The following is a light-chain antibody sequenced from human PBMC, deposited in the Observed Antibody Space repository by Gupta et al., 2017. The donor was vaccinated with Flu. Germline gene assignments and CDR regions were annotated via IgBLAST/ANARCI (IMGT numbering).Light chain of an antibody. Sequence: EIVLTQFPATLSLSPGEGVTLCCRASESVGSHLVWFHHKPGQAPSLLRYGASNRSTGIPPRFSGSGSGTDFTLSISSREPEDFAVYYCQHRSNWPLTFGGGTKVEIK. V-gene: IGKV3-11*01. CDR1: ESVGSH. CDR2: GAS. CDR3: QHRSNWPLT. J-gene: IGKJ4*01.